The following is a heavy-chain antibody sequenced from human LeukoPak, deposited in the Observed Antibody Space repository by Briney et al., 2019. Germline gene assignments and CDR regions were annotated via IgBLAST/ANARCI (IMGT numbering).Heavy chain of an antibody. CDR3: ARDLRADYGDYYFDY. D-gene: IGHD4-17*01. Sequence: GASVKVSCKASAGTFSTYAISWVRQAPGRGREWVGGIMPIIGTPNYAQKCQGRFTITADKSTSTAYMELSSLRSEDTAVYSCARDLRADYGDYYFDYWGQGTLVTISS. V-gene: IGHV1-69*06. J-gene: IGHJ4*02. CDR2: IMPIIGTP. CDR1: AGTFSTYA.